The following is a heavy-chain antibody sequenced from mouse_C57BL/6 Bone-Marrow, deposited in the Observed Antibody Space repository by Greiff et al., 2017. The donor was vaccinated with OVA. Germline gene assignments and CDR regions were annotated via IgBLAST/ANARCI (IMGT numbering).Heavy chain of an antibody. CDR3: ARSDSSGYPFDY. Sequence: VQLQQSGPELVKPGASVKISCKASGYAFSSSWLNWVKQRPGKGLEWIGRIYPGDGDTNDNGKFKGKATLTADKSSSTAYMQLSSLTSEDSAVYFCARSDSSGYPFDYWGQGTTLTVSS. V-gene: IGHV1-82*01. J-gene: IGHJ2*01. CDR2: IYPGDGDT. D-gene: IGHD3-2*02. CDR1: GYAFSSSW.